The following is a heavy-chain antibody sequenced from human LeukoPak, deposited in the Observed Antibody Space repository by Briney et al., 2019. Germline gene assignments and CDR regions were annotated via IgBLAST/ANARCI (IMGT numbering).Heavy chain of an antibody. D-gene: IGHD5-12*01. V-gene: IGHV3-74*01. CDR2: IKPDGSSM. Sequence: PGGSLRLSCAASGFTFSSYWMNWFRQAPGKGLVWVSRIKPDGSSMSYADSVQGRFTISRDNAKNTLYLQMNSLRAEDTAVYYCATLYGGSTDYWGQGTLVTVSS. J-gene: IGHJ4*02. CDR3: ATLYGGSTDY. CDR1: GFTFSSYW.